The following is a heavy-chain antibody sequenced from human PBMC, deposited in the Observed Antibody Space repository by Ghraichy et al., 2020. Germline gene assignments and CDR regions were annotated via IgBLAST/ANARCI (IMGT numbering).Heavy chain of an antibody. Sequence: ASVKVSCKASGYTFTSYYMHWVRQAPGQGLEWMGIINPSGGSTSYAQKFQGRVTMTRDTSTSTVYMELSSLRSEDTAVYYCARGHHPQHIVVVTAMIYWGPGTLVTVSS. CDR2: INPSGGST. J-gene: IGHJ4*02. CDR1: GYTFTSYY. D-gene: IGHD2-21*02. CDR3: ARGHHPQHIVVVTAMIY. V-gene: IGHV1-46*01.